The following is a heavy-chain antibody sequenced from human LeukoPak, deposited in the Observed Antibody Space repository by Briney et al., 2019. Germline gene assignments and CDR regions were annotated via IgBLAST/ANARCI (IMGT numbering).Heavy chain of an antibody. CDR3: TKRVKYGGTWDHFAD. Sequence: GGSLRLSCAASGFTFDNYRMSWVRQAPGKGLEWVSTVNADGGNTYYAGSVKGRFTISRDNSKSTLILQMNSLRVEDTALYYCTKRVKYGGTWDHFADWGQGTLVTVSS. J-gene: IGHJ4*02. CDR2: VNADGGNT. V-gene: IGHV3-23*01. D-gene: IGHD1-26*01. CDR1: GFTFDNYR.